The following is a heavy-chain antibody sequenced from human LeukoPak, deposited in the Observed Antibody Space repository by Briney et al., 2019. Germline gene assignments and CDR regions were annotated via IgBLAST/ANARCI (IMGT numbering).Heavy chain of an antibody. CDR3: VKVDAGWYSFDY. CDR1: GFTFSSYT. CDR2: IRSNGATT. D-gene: IGHD6-19*01. V-gene: IGHV3-64D*09. J-gene: IGHJ4*02. Sequence: PGGSLRLSCSASGFTFSSYTMHWVRQAPGKGLEYVSGIRSNGATTDYGDSVKGRFTVSRDNSKNMLYLQMSSLRAEDTAVYYCVKVDAGWYSFDYWGQGTLVTVSS.